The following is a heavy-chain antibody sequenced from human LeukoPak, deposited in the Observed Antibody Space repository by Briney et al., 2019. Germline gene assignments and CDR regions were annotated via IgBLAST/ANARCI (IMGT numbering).Heavy chain of an antibody. V-gene: IGHV4-59*01. CDR3: ARELYSSRVDY. CDR2: IYYSGST. Sequence: PSETLSLTCTVSGGSISSYYWSWIRQPPGKGLEWIGYIYYSGSTNYNPSLKSRVTISVDTSKNQCSLKLSSVTAADTAVYYCARELYSSRVDYWGQGTLVTVSS. CDR1: GGSISSYY. J-gene: IGHJ4*02. D-gene: IGHD6-13*01.